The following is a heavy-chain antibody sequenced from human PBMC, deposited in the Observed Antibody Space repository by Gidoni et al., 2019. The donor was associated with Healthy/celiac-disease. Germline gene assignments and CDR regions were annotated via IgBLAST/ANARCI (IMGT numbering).Heavy chain of an antibody. CDR2: IRSKAYGGTT. D-gene: IGHD4-4*01. CDR3: TRDLGSNLVDY. Sequence: EVQLVESGGGLVQPGRSLRLSCTASGFTFGDYAMSWFRQAPGKGLEWVGFIRSKAYGGTTEYAASVKGRFTISRDDSKSIAYLQMNSLKTEDTAVYYCTRDLGSNLVDYWGQGTLVTVSS. CDR1: GFTFGDYA. J-gene: IGHJ4*02. V-gene: IGHV3-49*03.